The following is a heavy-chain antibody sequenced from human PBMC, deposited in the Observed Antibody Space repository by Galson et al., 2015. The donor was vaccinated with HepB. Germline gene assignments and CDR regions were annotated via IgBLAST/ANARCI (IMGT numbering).Heavy chain of an antibody. V-gene: IGHV3-30*18. Sequence: SLRLSCAASGFTFSSYAMHWVRQTPGKGLEGVAVISNDGGNKYYADSVKGRFTISRDNSKNTLYLQMNSLRAEDTAVYYCANGYDILTGLFDDWGQGTLVTVSS. J-gene: IGHJ4*02. CDR2: ISNDGGNK. D-gene: IGHD3-9*01. CDR1: GFTFSSYA. CDR3: ANGYDILTGLFDD.